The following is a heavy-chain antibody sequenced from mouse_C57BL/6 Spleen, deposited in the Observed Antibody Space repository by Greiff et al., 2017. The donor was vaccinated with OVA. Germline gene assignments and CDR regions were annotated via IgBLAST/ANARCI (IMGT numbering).Heavy chain of an antibody. CDR3: TRRALWYFDV. Sequence: VQLQQSGAELVRPGASVTLSCKASGYTFTDYEMHWVKQTPVHGLEWIGAIDPETGGTAYNQKFKGKAILTADKSSSTAYMELRSLTSEDSAVYYCTRRALWYFDVWGTGTTVTVSS. J-gene: IGHJ1*03. CDR1: GYTFTDYE. CDR2: IDPETGGT. V-gene: IGHV1-15*01. D-gene: IGHD6-1*01.